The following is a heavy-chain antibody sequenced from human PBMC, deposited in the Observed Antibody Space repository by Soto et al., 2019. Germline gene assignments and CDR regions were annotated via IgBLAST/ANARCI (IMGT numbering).Heavy chain of an antibody. CDR2: FDPEEGET. V-gene: IGHV1-24*01. Sequence: SVKVSCKVSGYTLTEFSIHWVRQAPGKGLEWMGGFDPEEGETIYAQRFQGRVIMTEDTSTDTAYMELSSLRSEDTAVYYCATVAVQVGWFRSDYVPQFDSWGQGTLVTVSS. CDR3: ATVAVQVGWFRSDYVPQFDS. J-gene: IGHJ4*02. D-gene: IGHD3-16*01. CDR1: GYTLTEFS.